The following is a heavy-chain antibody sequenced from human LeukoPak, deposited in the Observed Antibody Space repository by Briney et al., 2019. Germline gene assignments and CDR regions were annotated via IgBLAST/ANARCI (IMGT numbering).Heavy chain of an antibody. CDR3: ARVHDSSGYYYGAFDI. CDR2: ISWNSGSI. D-gene: IGHD3-22*01. Sequence: PGRSLRLSCAASGFTFDDYAMHWVRQAPGKGLEWVSGISWNSGSIGYADSVKGRFTISRDNAKNSLYLQMNSLRAEDTAVYYCARVHDSSGYYYGAFDIWGQGTMVTVSS. V-gene: IGHV3-9*01. CDR1: GFTFDDYA. J-gene: IGHJ3*02.